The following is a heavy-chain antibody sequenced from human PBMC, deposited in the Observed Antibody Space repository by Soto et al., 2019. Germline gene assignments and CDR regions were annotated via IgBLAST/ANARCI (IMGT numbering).Heavy chain of an antibody. J-gene: IGHJ6*02. D-gene: IGHD2-15*01. V-gene: IGHV3-53*01. CDR2: IYSGGST. CDR3: ARGWYGFRYGMDV. Sequence: DPGKGLEWVSVIYSGGSTYYADSVKGRFTISRDNSKNTLYLQMNSLRAEDTAVYYCARGWYGFRYGMDVWGQGTTVTVSS.